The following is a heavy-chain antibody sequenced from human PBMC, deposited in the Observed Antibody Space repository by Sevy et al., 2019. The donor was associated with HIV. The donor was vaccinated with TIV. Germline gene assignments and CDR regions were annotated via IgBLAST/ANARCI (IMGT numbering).Heavy chain of an antibody. CDR2: IGAYNGNR. CDR1: GYTFSTYG. V-gene: IGHV1-18*01. J-gene: IGHJ5*02. D-gene: IGHD3-16*01. CDR3: ARLSTARGESNWFDP. Sequence: ASVKVSCKASGYTFSTYGISWVRQAPGQGLEWMGGIGAYNGNRKYAQKFQDRITMTTETSTSTAYMELRSLRSDDTAVYFCARLSTARGESNWFDPWGQGTLVTVSS.